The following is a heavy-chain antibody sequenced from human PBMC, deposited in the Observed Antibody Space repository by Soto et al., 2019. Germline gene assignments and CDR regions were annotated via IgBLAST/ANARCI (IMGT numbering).Heavy chain of an antibody. CDR3: AKDQSPTAAGNRYYYYGMDV. CDR2: ISGSGGST. V-gene: IGHV3-23*01. D-gene: IGHD6-13*01. CDR1: GFTFSSYA. Sequence: GGSLRLSCAASGFTFSSYAMSWVRQAPGKGLEWVSAISGSGGSTYYADSVKGRFTISRDNSKNTLYLQMNSLRAEDTAVYYCAKDQSPTAAGNRYYYYGMDVWAQGTTVTVSS. J-gene: IGHJ6*02.